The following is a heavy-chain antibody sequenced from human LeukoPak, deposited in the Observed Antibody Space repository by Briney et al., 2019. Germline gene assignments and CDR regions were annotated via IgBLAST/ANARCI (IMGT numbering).Heavy chain of an antibody. CDR1: GYTFTGYY. J-gene: IGHJ4*02. D-gene: IGHD3-16*02. CDR3: ARAHRYDYVWGSYRSSPGDY. CDR2: INPSGGST. Sequence: ASVKVSCKASGYTFTGYYMHWVRQAPGQGLEWMGIINPSGGSTSYAQKFQGRVTMTRDTSTSTVYMELSSLRSEDTAVYYCARAHRYDYVWGSYRSSPGDYWGQGTLVTVSS. V-gene: IGHV1-46*01.